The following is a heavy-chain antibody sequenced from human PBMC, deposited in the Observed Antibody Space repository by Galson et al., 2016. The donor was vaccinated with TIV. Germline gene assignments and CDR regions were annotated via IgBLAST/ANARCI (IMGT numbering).Heavy chain of an antibody. Sequence: SVKVSCKASGYIFTTYYIHWVRQAPGQGLEWMGMLNPSGVTTAYAEKFQDRVTMSMDTSTSTFYMELSSLTSEDTAIYYCSREKHSGFGLWGQGTLVTVSS. CDR1: GYIFTTYY. D-gene: IGHD5-12*01. CDR3: SREKHSGFGL. V-gene: IGHV1-46*01. J-gene: IGHJ4*02. CDR2: LNPSGVTT.